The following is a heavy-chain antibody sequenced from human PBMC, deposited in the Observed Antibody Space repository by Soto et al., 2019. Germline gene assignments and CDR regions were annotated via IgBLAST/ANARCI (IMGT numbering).Heavy chain of an antibody. V-gene: IGHV3-7*01. CDR3: ARSREVYYDILTGYDPYFDY. CDR2: IKQDGSEK. J-gene: IGHJ4*02. D-gene: IGHD3-9*01. CDR1: GFTFSSYW. Sequence: GGSLRLSCAASGFTFSSYWMSWVRQAPGKGLEWVANIKQDGSEKYYVDSVKGRFTISRDNAKNSLYLQMSSLRAEDTAVYYCARSREVYYDILTGYDPYFDYWGQGTLVTVSS.